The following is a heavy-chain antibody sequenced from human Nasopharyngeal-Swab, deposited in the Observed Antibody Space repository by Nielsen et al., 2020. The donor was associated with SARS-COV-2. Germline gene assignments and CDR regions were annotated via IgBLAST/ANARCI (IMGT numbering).Heavy chain of an antibody. V-gene: IGHV4-30-4*01. J-gene: IGHJ6*02. D-gene: IGHD2-2*01. Sequence: WIRQPPGKGLEWIGYIYYSGNTYYNPSLKSRVTISVDTSKNQFSLKLSSVTAADTAVYYCARDAAGYCSSTSCYAGTGMDVWGQGTTVTVSS. CDR2: IYYSGNT. CDR3: ARDAAGYCSSTSCYAGTGMDV.